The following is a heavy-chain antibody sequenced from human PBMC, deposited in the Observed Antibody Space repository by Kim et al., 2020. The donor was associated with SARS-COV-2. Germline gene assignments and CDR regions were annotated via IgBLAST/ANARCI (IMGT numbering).Heavy chain of an antibody. V-gene: IGHV4-39*07. CDR3: ASLPYGDYYVWFDP. CDR2: IYYSGST. CDR1: GGSISSSSYY. J-gene: IGHJ5*02. D-gene: IGHD4-17*01. Sequence: SETLSLTCTVSGGSISSSSYYWGWIRQPPGKGLEWIGSIYYSGSTYYNPSLKSRVTISVDTSKNQFSLKLSSVTAADTAVYYCASLPYGDYYVWFDPWGQGTLVTVSS.